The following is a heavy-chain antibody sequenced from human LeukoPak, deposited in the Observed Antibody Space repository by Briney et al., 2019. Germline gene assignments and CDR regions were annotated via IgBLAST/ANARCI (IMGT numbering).Heavy chain of an antibody. CDR3: ARDLSSTSNWELDY. J-gene: IGHJ4*02. V-gene: IGHV1-2*06. D-gene: IGHD7-27*01. CDR2: INPNSGGT. CDR1: GYTFTAYF. Sequence: ASVKVSCKASGYTFTAYFMYWVRQAPGHGLEWMGRINPNSGGTNYAQEFQGRVTMTRDTSISTAYMELSGLRSDDTAVYYCARDLSSTSNWELDYWGQGTLVTVSS.